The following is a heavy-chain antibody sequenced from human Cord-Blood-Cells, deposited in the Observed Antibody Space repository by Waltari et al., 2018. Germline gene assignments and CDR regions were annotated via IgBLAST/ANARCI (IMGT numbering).Heavy chain of an antibody. CDR2: IIPIFGTA. CDR3: ARPRTDYAFDI. CDR1: GGTSSSDA. V-gene: IGHV1-69*01. J-gene: IGHJ3*02. Sequence: QVQLVQSGAAGQKPGYSVTVSCKASGGTSSSDAISGVRKAPGQVVAWMGGIIPIFGTANYAQKFQGRVTITADESTSTAYMELSSLRSEDTAVYYCARPRTDYAFDIWGQGTMVTVSS.